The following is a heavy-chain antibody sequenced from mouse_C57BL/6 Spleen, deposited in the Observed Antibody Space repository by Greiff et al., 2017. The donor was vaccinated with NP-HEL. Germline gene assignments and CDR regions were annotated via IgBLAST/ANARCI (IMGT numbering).Heavy chain of an antibody. CDR3: ASLYYYGYAMDY. CDR2: IWSGGST. Sequence: VKLMESGPGLVQPSQSLSITCTVSGFSLTSYGVHWVRQSPGKGLEWLGVIWSGGSTDYNAAFISRLSISKDNSKSQVFFKMNSLQADDTAIYYCASLYYYGYAMDYWGQGTSVTVSS. CDR1: GFSLTSYG. V-gene: IGHV2-2*01. D-gene: IGHD1-1*01. J-gene: IGHJ4*01.